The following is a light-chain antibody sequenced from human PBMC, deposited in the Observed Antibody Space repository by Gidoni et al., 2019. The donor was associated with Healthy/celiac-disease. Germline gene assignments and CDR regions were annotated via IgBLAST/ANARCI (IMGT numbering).Light chain of an antibody. CDR2: KAS. V-gene: IGKV1-5*03. CDR1: QSISSW. CDR3: QQYNSYSLT. Sequence: DIQRTQCPSTLSASVGDRVTITCRASQSISSWLAWYQQKPVKAPKLLIYKASSLESGVPSRFSGSGSGTEFTLTISSLQPDDFATYYCQQYNSYSLTFGQGTKVEIK. J-gene: IGKJ1*01.